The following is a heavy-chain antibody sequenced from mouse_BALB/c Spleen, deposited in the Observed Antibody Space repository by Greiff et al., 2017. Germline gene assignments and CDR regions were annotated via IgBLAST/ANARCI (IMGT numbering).Heavy chain of an antibody. Sequence: EVQLQESGPGLVKPSQSLSLTCSVTGYSITSGYYWNWIRQFPGNKLEWMGYISYDGSNNYNPSLKNRISITRDTSKNQFFLKLNSVTTEDTATYYCARGGGVWSPFAYWGQGTLVTVSA. CDR2: ISYDGSN. CDR1: GYSITSGYY. J-gene: IGHJ3*01. V-gene: IGHV3-6*02. D-gene: IGHD2-10*02. CDR3: ARGGGVWSPFAY.